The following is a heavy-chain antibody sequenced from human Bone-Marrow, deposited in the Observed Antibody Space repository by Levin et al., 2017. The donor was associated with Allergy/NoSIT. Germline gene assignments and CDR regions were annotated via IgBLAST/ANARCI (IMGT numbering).Heavy chain of an antibody. CDR2: IYPDDSNI. D-gene: IGHD3-22*01. CDR1: GYSFTHNW. CDR3: AKQGGGGFYDLSGYYYDY. J-gene: IGHJ4*02. V-gene: IGHV5-51*01. Sequence: SGESLKISCKGSGYSFTHNWIAWVRQMPGKGLEWVGIIYPDDSNIKYSPSFQGHVTISADKSINTAYLQWRSLKASDTAMYYCAKQGGGGFYDLSGYYYDYWGQGTLVTVSS.